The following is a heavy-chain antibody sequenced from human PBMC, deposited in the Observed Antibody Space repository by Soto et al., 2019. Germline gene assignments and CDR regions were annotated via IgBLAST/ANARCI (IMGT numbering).Heavy chain of an antibody. CDR3: TRRDSGAFDV. V-gene: IGHV3-11*01. CDR2: ISHSAKTI. CDR1: GFTFRDYY. Sequence: GGALRLSCATSGFTFRDYYFRWIRHAPGKGLEWISYISHSAKTIYYADSVKGRFTISRDEAKNTLYLPIDSLRAEDTPMYYCTRRDSGAFDVWRQGTMVTVSS. J-gene: IGHJ3*01.